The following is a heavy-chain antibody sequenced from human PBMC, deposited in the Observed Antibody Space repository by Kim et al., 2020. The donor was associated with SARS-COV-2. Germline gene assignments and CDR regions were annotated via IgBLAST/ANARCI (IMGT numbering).Heavy chain of an antibody. CDR3: AKGDYAY. D-gene: IGHD4-17*01. CDR2: ISYDGSN. Sequence: GGSLRLSCAASGFTFSSYGMHWVRQAPGKGLEWVAVISYDGSNNYADSVKSRFTVSRDNYKNTLYLQMNSLGVDDTAVYYCAKGDYAYWGQGTLVTVSS. CDR1: GFTFSSYG. V-gene: IGHV3-30*18. J-gene: IGHJ4*02.